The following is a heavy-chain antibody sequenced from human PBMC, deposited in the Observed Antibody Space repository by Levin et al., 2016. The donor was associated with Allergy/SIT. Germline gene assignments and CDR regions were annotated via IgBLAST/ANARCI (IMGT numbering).Heavy chain of an antibody. CDR3: ARDIRWGEMDV. D-gene: IGHD3-16*01. CDR1: GFTFSSYW. V-gene: IGHV3-7*03. J-gene: IGHJ6*04. Sequence: GGSLRLSCAASGFTFSSYWMSWVRQAPGKGLEWVAIISKDGSDKYDVDSVKGRFTISRDNAKNSLYLQMNSLIVEDTAVYYCARDIRWGEMDVWGKGTTVTVSS. CDR2: ISKDGSDK.